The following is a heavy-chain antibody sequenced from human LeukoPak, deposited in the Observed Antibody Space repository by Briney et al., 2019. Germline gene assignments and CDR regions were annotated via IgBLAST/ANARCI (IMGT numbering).Heavy chain of an antibody. CDR3: ARDQLGAVLYFDY. J-gene: IGHJ4*02. Sequence: GGSLRLSCAASGFTFSSYAIHWVRQAPGKGLEWVAVISYDGSNKCYADSVKGRFTISRDNSKNTLYLQINSLRVEDTAVYYCARDQLGAVLYFDYWGEGALVTVSS. D-gene: IGHD1-1*01. CDR1: GFTFSSYA. V-gene: IGHV3-30*04. CDR2: ISYDGSNK.